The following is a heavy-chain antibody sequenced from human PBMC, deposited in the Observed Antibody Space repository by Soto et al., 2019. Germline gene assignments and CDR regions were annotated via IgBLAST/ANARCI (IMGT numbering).Heavy chain of an antibody. CDR1: GGSIINSPYY. Sequence: SETLSLTCTVSGGSIINSPYYWGWIRQPPGKGLEWIGSIFYSGSTYYNPSLQSRVTISVDTSKNQFSLKLTSVTAADTTVYYCARHLYSSPFHYWGQGALVTVSS. J-gene: IGHJ4*02. CDR3: ARHLYSSPFHY. CDR2: IFYSGST. D-gene: IGHD6-19*01. V-gene: IGHV4-39*01.